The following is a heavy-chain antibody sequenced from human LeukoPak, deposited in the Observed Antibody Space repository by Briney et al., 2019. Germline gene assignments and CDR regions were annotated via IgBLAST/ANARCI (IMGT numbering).Heavy chain of an antibody. D-gene: IGHD6-13*01. J-gene: IGHJ6*02. V-gene: IGHV3-64*01. CDR3: ARDRGSSSWYRWGYGMDV. Sequence: AGGSLRLSCAASGFTFSSYAMHWVRQAPGKGLEYVSAISSNGGSTYYANSVKGRFTISRDNSKNTLYLQMGSLRAEDMAVYYCARDRGSSSWYRWGYGMDVWGQGTTVTVSS. CDR2: ISSNGGST. CDR1: GFTFSSYA.